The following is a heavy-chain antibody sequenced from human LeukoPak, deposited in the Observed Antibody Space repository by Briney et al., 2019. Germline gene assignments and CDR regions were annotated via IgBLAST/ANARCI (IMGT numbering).Heavy chain of an antibody. CDR1: DVSIFRSNW. J-gene: IGHJ5*02. CDR3: ARHQDCGGDCLYNWFDP. D-gene: IGHD2-21*02. CDR2: ISPSGST. Sequence: SETLSLTCAVSDVSIFRSNWWSWVRQPPGKGLEWIGQISPSGSTNYSPSLKSRVTISVDASKNQFSLKLSSVTAADTTVYYCARHQDCGGDCLYNWFDPWGQGTLVTVSS. V-gene: IGHV4-4*02.